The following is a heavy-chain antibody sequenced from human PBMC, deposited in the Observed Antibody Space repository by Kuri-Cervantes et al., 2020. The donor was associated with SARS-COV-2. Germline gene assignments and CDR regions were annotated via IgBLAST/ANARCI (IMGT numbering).Heavy chain of an antibody. J-gene: IGHJ5*02. CDR2: IYGGGES. Sequence: GESLKISCAASGFTFSSYAMSWVRQAPGKGLEWVSIIYGGGESYYANSVKGRFTISRDIFENTLYLQMNSLRPEDTAVYYCARGYSSGWHGWFDPWGQGTLVTVSS. V-gene: IGHV3-66*02. D-gene: IGHD6-19*01. CDR3: ARGYSSGWHGWFDP. CDR1: GFTFSSYA.